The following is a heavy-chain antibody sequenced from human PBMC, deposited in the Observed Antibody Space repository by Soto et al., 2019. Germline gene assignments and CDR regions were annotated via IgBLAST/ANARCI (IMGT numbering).Heavy chain of an antibody. D-gene: IGHD2-2*01. CDR2: ISASGDST. V-gene: IGHV3-23*01. Sequence: EVQLLESGGGLVQPGGSLRLSCAASEFTFSHYAMTWVRQAPGKGLEWVSTISASGDSTHYADSVKGRFIISRDNSENTHFLQMKTLRAEDTAVYFCTKDRAVARHCHSTSCYFVTTDFDYWGQGTLVTVSS. CDR3: TKDRAVARHCHSTSCYFVTTDFDY. CDR1: EFTFSHYA. J-gene: IGHJ4*02.